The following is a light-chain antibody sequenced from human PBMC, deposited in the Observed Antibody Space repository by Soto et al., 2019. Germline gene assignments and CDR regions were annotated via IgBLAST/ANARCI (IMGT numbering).Light chain of an antibody. Sequence: QSVLTQPASVSGSPGQSITISCTGTSSDIGGYNYVSWYQQHPGRAPKLMIFEVSNRPSGVSNRFSGSKSCNTASLTISGLRAEDEADYYCSSYTISRTLVLFGGGTKLPVL. V-gene: IGLV2-14*01. CDR1: SSDIGGYNY. CDR2: EVS. CDR3: SSYTISRTLVL. J-gene: IGLJ2*01.